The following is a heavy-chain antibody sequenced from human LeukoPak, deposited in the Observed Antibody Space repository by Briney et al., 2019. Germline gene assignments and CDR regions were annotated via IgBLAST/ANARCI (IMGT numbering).Heavy chain of an antibody. CDR2: INHSGST. D-gene: IGHD2-15*01. CDR3: ARGRTRYCSGGSCYLWFDP. Sequence: SETLSLTCAVYGGSFSGYYRSWIRQPPGKGLEWIGEINHSGSTNYNPSLKSRVTISVDTSKNQFSLKLSSVTAADTAVYYCARGRTRYCSGGSCYLWFDPWGQGTLVTVSS. CDR1: GGSFSGYY. V-gene: IGHV4-34*01. J-gene: IGHJ5*02.